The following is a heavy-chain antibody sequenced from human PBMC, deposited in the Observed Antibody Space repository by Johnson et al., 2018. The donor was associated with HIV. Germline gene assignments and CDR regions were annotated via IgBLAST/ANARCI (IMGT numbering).Heavy chain of an antibody. CDR3: ARVTSNGDSSGLVDAFDI. V-gene: IGHV3-20*04. CDR1: GFTFDDYG. Sequence: VQLVESGGGVVRPGGSLRLSCAASGFTFDDYGMSWVRQAPGKGLEWVSGINWNGGSTGYADSVKGRFTISRDKAKKSLYLQMNSLRAADTALYYCARVTSNGDSSGLVDAFDIWGQGKMVTVSS. D-gene: IGHD3-22*01. CDR2: INWNGGST. J-gene: IGHJ3*02.